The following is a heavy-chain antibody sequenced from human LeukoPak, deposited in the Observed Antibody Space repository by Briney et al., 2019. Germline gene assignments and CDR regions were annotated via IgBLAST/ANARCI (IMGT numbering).Heavy chain of an antibody. CDR2: ISGSGGNT. Sequence: GSLRLSCAASGFTFSSYAMSWVRQAPGKGLEWVSSISGSGGNTYYTDSVKGRFTISRDNSKNTLYLQMNSLRAEDTAVYYCARESTVTENFDYWGQGTLVTVSS. J-gene: IGHJ4*02. V-gene: IGHV3-23*01. D-gene: IGHD4-17*01. CDR3: ARESTVTENFDY. CDR1: GFTFSSYA.